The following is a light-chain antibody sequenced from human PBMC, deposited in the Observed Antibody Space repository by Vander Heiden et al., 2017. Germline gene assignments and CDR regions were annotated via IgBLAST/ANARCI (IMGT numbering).Light chain of an antibody. CDR1: SS. CDR3: QSYDSSLSGVV. Sequence: HSVLTHPPSVSGAPGQRVTISCTGSSSQAPHLWYSNRPSGVPDRFSGSKSGTAASLAITGLQAEDEADYYCQSYDSSLSGVVFGGGTKLTVL. J-gene: IGLJ2*01. V-gene: IGLV1-40*01. CDR2: YS.